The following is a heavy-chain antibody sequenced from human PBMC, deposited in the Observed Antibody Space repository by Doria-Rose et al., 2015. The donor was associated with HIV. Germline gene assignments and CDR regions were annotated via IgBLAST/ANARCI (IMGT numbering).Heavy chain of an antibody. CDR1: GVSLSSPGMG. CDR2: MCSDDER. Sequence: QVTLKESGPVLVKPTETLTLTCTVSGVSLSSPGMGVSWIRQPPGKALEWLANMCSDDERSYETSLKSRLTISSGTSKSQVVLTMTDMDPVDTATYYCARIKSSRWYHKYYFDFWGQGPLVIVSA. CDR3: ARIKSSRWYHKYYFDF. D-gene: IGHD6-13*01. V-gene: IGHV2-26*01. J-gene: IGHJ4*02.